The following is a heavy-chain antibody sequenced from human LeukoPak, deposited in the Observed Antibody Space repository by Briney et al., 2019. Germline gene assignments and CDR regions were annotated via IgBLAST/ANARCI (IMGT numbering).Heavy chain of an antibody. D-gene: IGHD2-2*03. Sequence: GGSLRLSCAASGFTFSSYAMHWVRQAPGKGLEWVAVIADDGSNKYYADSVKGRFTISRDNSNHTLYLQMNSLRVEDTAVYYCARVDDLDAFDTWGQGTLVTVSS. CDR1: GFTFSSYA. V-gene: IGHV3-30*04. J-gene: IGHJ3*02. CDR3: ARVDDLDAFDT. CDR2: IADDGSNK.